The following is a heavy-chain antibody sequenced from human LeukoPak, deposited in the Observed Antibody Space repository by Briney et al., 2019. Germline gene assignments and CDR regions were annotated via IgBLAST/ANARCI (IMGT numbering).Heavy chain of an antibody. CDR2: IYPVDSDT. Sequence: HGESLKTSCKASGYSFTSYWIAWVRQMPGKGLEWMGIIYPVDSDTRYSPSFQGQVTISADKSISTAYLQWSSLKASDTAIYYCARRLDVWGQATTVTVSS. V-gene: IGHV5-51*01. CDR1: GYSFTSYW. J-gene: IGHJ6*02. CDR3: ARRLDV.